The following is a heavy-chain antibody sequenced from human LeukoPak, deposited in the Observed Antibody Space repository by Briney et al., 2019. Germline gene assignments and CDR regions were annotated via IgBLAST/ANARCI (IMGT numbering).Heavy chain of an antibody. V-gene: IGHV3-48*01. CDR2: ISSSSSTI. CDR3: ARAQETTGYAFDI. CDR1: GFTFSSYS. J-gene: IGHJ3*02. Sequence: GGSLRLSCAASGFTFSSYSMNWVRQAPGKGLEWVSYISSSSSTIYYADSVKGRFTISRDNAKNSLYLQMNSLRAEDTAVYYCARAQETTGYAFDIWGQGTMVTVSS. D-gene: IGHD1-1*01.